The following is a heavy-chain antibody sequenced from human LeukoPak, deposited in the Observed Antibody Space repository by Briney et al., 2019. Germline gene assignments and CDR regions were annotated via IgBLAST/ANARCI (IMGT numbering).Heavy chain of an antibody. CDR2: ISSSSSFR. V-gene: IGHV3-21*01. J-gene: IGHJ6*03. CDR3: GRVNYYHYYMDV. CDR1: GFNFSSYS. Sequence: PGGSLRLSCAASGFNFSSYSMNWVRQAPGKGLEWVSSISSSSSFRYYADSVKGRFTISRDNAKNSLYLQMNSLRAEDTAVYYCGRVNYYHYYMDVWGKGTTVTVSS.